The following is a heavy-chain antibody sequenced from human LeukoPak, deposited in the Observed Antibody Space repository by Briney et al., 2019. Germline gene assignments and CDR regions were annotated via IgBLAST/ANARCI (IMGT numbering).Heavy chain of an antibody. CDR2: INPNSGGT. Sequence: ASVKVSCKASEYTFTGYYMHWVRQAPGQGLEWMGWINPNSGGTNYAQKFQGRVTMTRDTSISTAYMELSRLRSDDTAVYYCARAKMVRGVIYYYMDVWGKGTTVTISS. J-gene: IGHJ6*03. CDR1: EYTFTGYY. CDR3: ARAKMVRGVIYYYMDV. D-gene: IGHD3-10*01. V-gene: IGHV1-2*02.